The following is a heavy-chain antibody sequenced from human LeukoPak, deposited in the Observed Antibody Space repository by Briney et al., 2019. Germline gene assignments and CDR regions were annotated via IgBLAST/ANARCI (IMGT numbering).Heavy chain of an antibody. D-gene: IGHD5-24*01. CDR1: GGSISSTSYY. V-gene: IGHV4-39*01. CDR2: VYYTGST. J-gene: IGHJ5*02. Sequence: KPSETLSLTCTVSGGSISSTSYYWGWIRQSPGKGLEWIGSVYYTGSTQDNQSLKGRVTISEDTSKNQFSLKLTSVTAEDTAVYYCARQLGDGYNLVYWFDPWGQGTLVTVSS. CDR3: ARQLGDGYNLVYWFDP.